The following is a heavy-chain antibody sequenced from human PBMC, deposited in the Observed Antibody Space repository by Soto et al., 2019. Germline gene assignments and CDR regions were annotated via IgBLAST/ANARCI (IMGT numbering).Heavy chain of an antibody. CDR1: GGSISSYY. D-gene: IGHD5-12*01. Sequence: QVQLQESGPGLVKPSETLSLTCTVSGGSISSYYWSWIRQPPGKGLEWIGYIYYSGSTNYNPSLKSRVTISVDTSKNQFSLKLSSVTAADTAVYYCASGWLPRLTDYYYYMDVWGKGTTVTVSS. CDR2: IYYSGST. CDR3: ASGWLPRLTDYYYYMDV. V-gene: IGHV4-59*08. J-gene: IGHJ6*03.